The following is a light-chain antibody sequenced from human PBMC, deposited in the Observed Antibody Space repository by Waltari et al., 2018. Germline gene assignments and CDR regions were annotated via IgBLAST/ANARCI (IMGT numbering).Light chain of an antibody. CDR3: CSYQSN. V-gene: IGLV2-14*03. Sequence: QSALTQPASVSGSPGQSITISCTGTSSDVGAYNYVSWYQQYPGKAPKLMIYDVSKRPAGVSNRFSGSKSGHTASLTISGLQATDEAHYYCCSYQSNFGGGTKLAVL. CDR2: DVS. CDR1: SSDVGAYNY. J-gene: IGLJ2*01.